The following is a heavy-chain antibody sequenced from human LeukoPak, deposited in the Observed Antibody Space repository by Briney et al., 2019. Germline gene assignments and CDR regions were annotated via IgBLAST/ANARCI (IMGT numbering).Heavy chain of an antibody. CDR1: GGSFSGYY. V-gene: IGHV4-34*01. Sequence: KPSETLSLTCAVYGGSFSGYYWSWIRQPPGKGLEWIGEINHSGSTNYNPSLKSRVTISVDTSKNRFSLKLSSVTAADTAVYYCARGSDYYGSGSYYNYWGQGTLVTVSS. CDR2: INHSGST. D-gene: IGHD3-10*01. J-gene: IGHJ4*02. CDR3: ARGSDYYGSGSYYNY.